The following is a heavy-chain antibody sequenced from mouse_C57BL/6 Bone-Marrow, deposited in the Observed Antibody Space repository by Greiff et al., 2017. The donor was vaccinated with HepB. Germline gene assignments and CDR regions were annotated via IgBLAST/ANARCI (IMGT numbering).Heavy chain of an antibody. V-gene: IGHV1-26*01. J-gene: IGHJ2*01. CDR2: INPNNGGT. CDR1: GYTFTDYY. D-gene: IGHD1-1*01. Sequence: VQLQQSGPELVKPGASVKISCKASGYTFTDYYMNWVKQSHGKSLEWIGDINPNNGGTSYNQKFKGKATLTVDKSSSTAYMELRSLTSEDSAVYYCARGEGLLHFDYWGQGTTLTVSS. CDR3: ARGEGLLHFDY.